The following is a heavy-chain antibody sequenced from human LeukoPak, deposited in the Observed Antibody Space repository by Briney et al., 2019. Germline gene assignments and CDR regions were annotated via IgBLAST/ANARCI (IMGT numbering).Heavy chain of an antibody. Sequence: PGGSLRLSCAASGFTFSDYYMSWIRQAPGKGLEYVSAISSNGGSTYYANSVKGRFTISRDNSKNTLYLQMGSLRAEDMAVYYCARGTHYGSGEDFDYWGQGTLVTVSS. J-gene: IGHJ4*02. CDR2: ISSNGGST. CDR3: ARGTHYGSGEDFDY. D-gene: IGHD3-10*01. V-gene: IGHV3-64*01. CDR1: GFTFSDYY.